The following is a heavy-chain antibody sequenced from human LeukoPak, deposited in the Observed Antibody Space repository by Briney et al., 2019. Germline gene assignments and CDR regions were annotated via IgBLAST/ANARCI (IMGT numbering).Heavy chain of an antibody. Sequence: SETLSLTCSVSGGSISSSSYYWGWVRQPPGKGLEWIGNIYYTGSTYYNPSLKSRVTISVDRSKNQSSLRLSSVTAADTAVYYCAKSPRYYYMDVWGKGTTVTISS. CDR2: IYYTGST. CDR3: AKSPRYYYMDV. CDR1: GGSISSSSYY. J-gene: IGHJ6*03. V-gene: IGHV4-39*01.